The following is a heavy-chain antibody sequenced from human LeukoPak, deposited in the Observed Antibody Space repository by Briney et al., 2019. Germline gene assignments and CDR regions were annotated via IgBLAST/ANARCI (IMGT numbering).Heavy chain of an antibody. J-gene: IGHJ4*02. D-gene: IGHD2-15*01. CDR2: INHSRST. V-gene: IGHV4-39*07. Sequence: PSETLSLTCTVSGGSISSSTFYWGWIRQPPGKGLEWPGEINHSRSTNYNPSLKSRVTISVDTSKNQFSLKLSSVTAADTAVYYCARGLGYCSGGSCYRYYFDYWGQGTLVAVSS. CDR1: GGSISSSTFY. CDR3: ARGLGYCSGGSCYRYYFDY.